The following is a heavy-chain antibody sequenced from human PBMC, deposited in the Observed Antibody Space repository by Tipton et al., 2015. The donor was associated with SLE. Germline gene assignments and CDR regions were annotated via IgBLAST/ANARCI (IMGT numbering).Heavy chain of an antibody. CDR3: AKVGPTVTTGLDY. CDR1: GFTFSSYG. CDR2: IRYDGSNK. Sequence: SLRLSCAASGFTFSSYGMHWVRQAPGKGLEWVAFIRYDGSNKYYADSVKGRFTISRDNSKNTLYLQMHSLRAEDTAVYYCAKVGPTVTTGLDYWGQGTLVTVSS. D-gene: IGHD4-17*01. V-gene: IGHV3-30*02. J-gene: IGHJ4*02.